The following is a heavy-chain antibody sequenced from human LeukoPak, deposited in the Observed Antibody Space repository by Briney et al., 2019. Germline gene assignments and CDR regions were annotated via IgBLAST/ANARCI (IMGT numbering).Heavy chain of an antibody. J-gene: IGHJ3*02. D-gene: IGHD1-26*01. CDR3: AREGWELLRAFDI. CDR1: GYTFTAHF. Sequence: AAVKVSSMASGYTFTAHFIHGVRQAPGQGGAWMGWINPHSGGTNYAQKLQGRVTLTRDTSISVVYMELSGLRSDDTAVYYCAREGWELLRAFDIWGEGTTVTVSS. CDR2: INPHSGGT. V-gene: IGHV1-2*02.